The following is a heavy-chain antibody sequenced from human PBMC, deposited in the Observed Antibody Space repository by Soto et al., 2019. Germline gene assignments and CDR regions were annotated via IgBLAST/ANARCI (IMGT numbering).Heavy chain of an antibody. D-gene: IGHD2-2*02. CDR2: IYYSGST. Sequence: SETLSLTCTVSGGSISSYYWIWIRQPPGKGLEWIGYIYYSGSTNYNPSLKSRVTISVDTSKNQFSLKLSSVTAADTAVYYCARWGYCSSTSCYTRPHYYYYYGMDVWGQGTTVTVSS. CDR3: ARWGYCSSTSCYTRPHYYYYYGMDV. V-gene: IGHV4-59*01. CDR1: GGSISSYY. J-gene: IGHJ6*02.